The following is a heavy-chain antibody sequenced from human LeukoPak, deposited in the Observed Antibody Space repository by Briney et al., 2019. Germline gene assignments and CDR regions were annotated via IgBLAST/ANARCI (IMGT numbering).Heavy chain of an antibody. D-gene: IGHD3-22*01. Sequence: SETLSLTCTVSGGSISSYYWSWIRQPPGKGLEWIGYIYYSGSTNYNPSLKSRVTMSVDTSKNQFSLKLSSVTAADTAVYYCARVKDYYDSSGYYRYYYYYMDVWGKGTTVTISS. CDR3: ARVKDYYDSSGYYRYYYYYMDV. V-gene: IGHV4-59*12. CDR1: GGSISSYY. CDR2: IYYSGST. J-gene: IGHJ6*03.